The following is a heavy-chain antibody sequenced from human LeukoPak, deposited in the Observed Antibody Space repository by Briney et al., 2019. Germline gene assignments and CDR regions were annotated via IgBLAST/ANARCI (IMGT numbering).Heavy chain of an antibody. V-gene: IGHV3-23*01. D-gene: IGHD3-22*01. J-gene: IGHJ4*02. CDR3: AKGGSSGYYYYFDY. CDR2: ISGSGVST. CDR1: GFTFSSYA. Sequence: GRSLRLSCAASGFTFSSYAMHWVRQAPGKGLEWVSAISGSGVSTYYADSVKGRFTISRDNSKNTLYLQMNSLRAEDTAVYYCAKGGSSGYYYYFDYWGQGTLVTVSS.